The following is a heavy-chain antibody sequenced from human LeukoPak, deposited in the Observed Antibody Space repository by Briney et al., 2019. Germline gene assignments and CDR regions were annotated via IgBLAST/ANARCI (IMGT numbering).Heavy chain of an antibody. D-gene: IGHD2-21*02. CDR3: ARVVTDRYYYYYYMDV. Sequence: PSETLSLTCTVSGGSISSYYWTWIRQPAGKGLEWIGRIYTSGSTNYNPSLKSRVTMSVDTSKSQFSLKLSSVTAADTAVYYCARVVTDRYYYYYYMDVWGKGTTVTISS. CDR1: GGSISSYY. J-gene: IGHJ6*03. CDR2: IYTSGST. V-gene: IGHV4-4*07.